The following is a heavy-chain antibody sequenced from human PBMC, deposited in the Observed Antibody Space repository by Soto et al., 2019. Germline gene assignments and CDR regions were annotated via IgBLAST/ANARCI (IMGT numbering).Heavy chain of an antibody. CDR3: AKDRRAGGNSAFYFDF. J-gene: IGHJ4*02. CDR2: ISATGGGT. Sequence: GGSLSLSCAASGFKFSNYAMSWVRQAPGKGLEWVSLISATGGGTYYADSVKGRFTISRDNSHNTLYLQVHSLTAEDTAVYYCAKDRRAGGNSAFYFDFWGQGAQVTVSS. D-gene: IGHD3-16*01. V-gene: IGHV3-23*01. CDR1: GFKFSNYA.